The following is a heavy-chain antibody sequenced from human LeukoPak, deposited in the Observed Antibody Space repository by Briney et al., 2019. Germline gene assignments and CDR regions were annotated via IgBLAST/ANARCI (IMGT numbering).Heavy chain of an antibody. V-gene: IGHV4-34*01. J-gene: IGHJ4*02. CDR3: ARGPPRGIVVVPAAVGDY. CDR1: GGSFSGYY. D-gene: IGHD2-2*01. Sequence: SVTLFLTCAVYGGSFSGYYWSWIRQPPGKGLEWIGEINHSGSTNYNPSLKSRVTISVDTSKNQFSLKLSSVTAVDTAVYYCARGPPRGIVVVPAAVGDYWGQGTLVTVSS. CDR2: INHSGST.